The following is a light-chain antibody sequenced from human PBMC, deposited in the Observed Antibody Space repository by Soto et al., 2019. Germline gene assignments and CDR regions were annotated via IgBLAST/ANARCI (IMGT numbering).Light chain of an antibody. CDR1: QSVSRN. J-gene: IGKJ2*01. V-gene: IGKV3-15*01. CDR3: QRYNNWPYT. CDR2: GAS. Sequence: EIVMTQSPAILSVSPGERVTLSCRASQSVSRNFAWYRQKPGQAPTLLIYGASTRATGIPARFSGSGSGTEVTITISSVQAEDFAVYCCQRYNNWPYTFGQGTKLEIK.